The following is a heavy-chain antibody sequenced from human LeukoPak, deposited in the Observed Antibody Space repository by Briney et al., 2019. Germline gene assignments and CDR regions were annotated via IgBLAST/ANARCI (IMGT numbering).Heavy chain of an antibody. V-gene: IGHV3-74*01. D-gene: IGHD3-22*01. CDR3: ARDYRLVAYYDSSGYLGY. CDR2: INSDGSST. Sequence: GGSLRLSCAVSGFTFSSHWMHGVRQAPGKGLVWVSRINSDGSSTSYADSVKGRFTISRDNAKNTLYLQMNSLRAEDTAVYYCARDYRLVAYYDSSGYLGYWGQGTLVTVSS. CDR1: GFTFSSHW. J-gene: IGHJ4*02.